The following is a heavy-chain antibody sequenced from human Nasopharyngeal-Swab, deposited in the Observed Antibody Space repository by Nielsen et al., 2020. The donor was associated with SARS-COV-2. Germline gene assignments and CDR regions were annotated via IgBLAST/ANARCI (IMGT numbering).Heavy chain of an antibody. CDR1: GFTFSSYN. Sequence: GESLKISCAASGFTFSSYNMNWVRQAPGKGLEWVSYINTGSSSIYYADSVKGRFTISRDNAKNTLYLQMNSLRAEDTAVYYCARFSCDYVWGSYRCDTFDIWGQGTMVTVSS. D-gene: IGHD3-16*02. CDR3: ARFSCDYVWGSYRCDTFDI. CDR2: INTGSSSI. J-gene: IGHJ3*02. V-gene: IGHV3-48*01.